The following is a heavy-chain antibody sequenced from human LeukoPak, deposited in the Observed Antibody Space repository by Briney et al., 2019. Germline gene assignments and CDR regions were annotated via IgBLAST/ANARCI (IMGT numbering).Heavy chain of an antibody. Sequence: GGSLRLSCAASGFTFSDAWMSWVRQAPGKGLEWVGRIKSKTGGGTTDYAAPVKGRFSISRDDSKNTLYLQMNSLKTEDTAVYYCTWVGTTWSHSWGQGTLVTVSS. CDR3: TWVGTTWSHS. J-gene: IGHJ4*02. CDR1: GFTFSDAW. D-gene: IGHD1-26*01. V-gene: IGHV3-15*01. CDR2: IKSKTGGGTT.